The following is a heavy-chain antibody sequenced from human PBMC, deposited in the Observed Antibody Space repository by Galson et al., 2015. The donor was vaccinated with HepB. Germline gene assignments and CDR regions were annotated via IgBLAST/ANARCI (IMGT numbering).Heavy chain of an antibody. CDR2: INPSGGST. D-gene: IGHD2-2*01. V-gene: IGHV1-46*01. Sequence: SVKVSCKASGYTFTSYYMHWVRQAPGQGLEWMGIINPSGGSTSYAQKFQGRVTMTRDTSTSTVYMELSSLRSEDTAVYYCARDIVVVPAAMDGMDVWGQGTTVTVSS. J-gene: IGHJ6*02. CDR1: GYTFTSYY. CDR3: ARDIVVVPAAMDGMDV.